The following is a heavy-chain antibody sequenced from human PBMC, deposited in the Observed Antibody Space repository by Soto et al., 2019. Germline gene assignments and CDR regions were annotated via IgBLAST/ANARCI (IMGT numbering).Heavy chain of an antibody. V-gene: IGHV3-53*04. Sequence: EVQLVESGGGLVQPGVSLRLSCAASGFTVSSNYMSWVRQAPGKGLEWGAVIYSGGSTYYADSVKGRFTISRHNSKNTLYLQMNSLRAEDTAVYYCASLGYCSGGSCYPGGVSDYWGQGTLVTVSS. J-gene: IGHJ4*02. CDR3: ASLGYCSGGSCYPGGVSDY. CDR1: GFTVSSNY. D-gene: IGHD2-15*01. CDR2: IYSGGST.